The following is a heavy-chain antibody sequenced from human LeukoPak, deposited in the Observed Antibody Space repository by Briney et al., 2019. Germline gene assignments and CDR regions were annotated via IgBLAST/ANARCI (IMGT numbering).Heavy chain of an antibody. Sequence: GGSLRLSCAASGFTFSNAWMSWVRQAPGKGLEWVGRIKSKTDGGTTDYAAPVKGRFTISRDDSKNTLYLQMNSLKTEDTAVYYCARERGYSGSSFDYWGQGTLVTVSS. D-gene: IGHD1-26*01. J-gene: IGHJ4*02. CDR1: GFTFSNAW. V-gene: IGHV3-15*01. CDR3: ARERGYSGSSFDY. CDR2: IKSKTDGGTT.